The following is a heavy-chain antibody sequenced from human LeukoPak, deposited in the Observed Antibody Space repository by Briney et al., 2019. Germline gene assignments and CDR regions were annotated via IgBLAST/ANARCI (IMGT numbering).Heavy chain of an antibody. CDR2: IYYSGST. V-gene: IGHV4-39*01. Sequence: PSETLSLTCTVSGGSISSYSYYWGLIRQPPGKGLEWIGSIYYSGSTYYNPSLKSRVTISVDTSKNQFSLKLSSVTAADTAVYYCARHFGGYGDYGGFDPWGQGTLVTVSS. J-gene: IGHJ5*02. CDR3: ARHFGGYGDYGGFDP. D-gene: IGHD4-17*01. CDR1: GGSISSYSYY.